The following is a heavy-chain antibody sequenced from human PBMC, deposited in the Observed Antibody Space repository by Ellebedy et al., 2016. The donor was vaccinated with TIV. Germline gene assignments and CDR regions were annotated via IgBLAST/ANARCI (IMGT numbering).Heavy chain of an antibody. CDR3: AREAYDVLTGYSSGMEV. D-gene: IGHD3-9*01. Sequence: SETLSLTCTVSGGSISSYFWSWIRQPPGKGLEWIGYIDYSGSTNYNPSLKRRVSILADTSQNQFSLKLTSVTAADTAVYYCAREAYDVLTGYSSGMEVWGQGTTVTVSS. J-gene: IGHJ6*02. CDR2: IDYSGST. V-gene: IGHV4-59*12. CDR1: GGSISSYF.